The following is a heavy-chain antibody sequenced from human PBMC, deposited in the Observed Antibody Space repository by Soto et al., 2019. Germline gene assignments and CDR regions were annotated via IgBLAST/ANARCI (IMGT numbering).Heavy chain of an antibody. Sequence: SVKVYCKASGGTFSSYTISWVRQAPGQVLEWMGRIIPILGIANYAQKFQGRVTITADKSTSTAYMELSSLRSEDTAVYYCASSLGYCSGGSCSTFDYWGQGTLVTVSS. CDR2: IIPILGIA. J-gene: IGHJ4*02. D-gene: IGHD2-15*01. V-gene: IGHV1-69*02. CDR1: GGTFSSYT. CDR3: ASSLGYCSGGSCSTFDY.